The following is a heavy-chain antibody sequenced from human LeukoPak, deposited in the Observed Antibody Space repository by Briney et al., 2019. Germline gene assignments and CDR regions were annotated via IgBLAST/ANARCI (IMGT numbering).Heavy chain of an antibody. V-gene: IGHV4-4*02. Sequence: SGTLSLTCAVSGGSISNTDHWNWVRQPPGTGLEWIGEMYHDGYTNYNPSLKSRVTMSVDKSKNHFSLKLTSETAADTAVYYCARSRGAVAGWSFDIWGQGTVVTVSS. J-gene: IGHJ3*02. D-gene: IGHD6-19*01. CDR2: MYHDGYT. CDR3: ARSRGAVAGWSFDI. CDR1: GGSISNTDH.